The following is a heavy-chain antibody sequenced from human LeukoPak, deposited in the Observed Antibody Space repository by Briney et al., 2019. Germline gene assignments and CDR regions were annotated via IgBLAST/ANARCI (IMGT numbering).Heavy chain of an antibody. D-gene: IGHD1-26*01. Sequence: PSETLSLTCAVHGGSFSGYYWSWIRQPPGKGLEWIGEINHSGSTNYNPSLKSRVTISVDTSKNQFSLKLSSVTAADTAVYYCARHSRFYNWFDPWGQGTLVTVSS. CDR2: INHSGST. V-gene: IGHV4-34*01. J-gene: IGHJ5*02. CDR3: ARHSRFYNWFDP. CDR1: GGSFSGYY.